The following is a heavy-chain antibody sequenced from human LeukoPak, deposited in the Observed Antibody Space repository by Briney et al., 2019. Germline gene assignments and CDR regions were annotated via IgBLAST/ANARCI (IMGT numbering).Heavy chain of an antibody. D-gene: IGHD6-6*01. Sequence: GASVKVSCKASGYTFTTYAIHWVRQAPGQRLEWMGWISTYNDDRKYSPEFQGTVTITTDTSASTAYLELSSLRSEDTAVYCCARDRSSFSYAFDIWGQGTMVTVSS. CDR1: GYTFTTYA. CDR2: ISTYNDDR. CDR3: ARDRSSFSYAFDI. V-gene: IGHV1-3*03. J-gene: IGHJ3*02.